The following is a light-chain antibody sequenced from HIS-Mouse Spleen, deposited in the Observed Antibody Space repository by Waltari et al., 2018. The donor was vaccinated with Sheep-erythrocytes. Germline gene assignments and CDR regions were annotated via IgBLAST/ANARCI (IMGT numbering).Light chain of an antibody. CDR3: CSYAGSSTPWV. CDR1: SNAVGSYNL. Sequence: QSALTQPAPVSGSPGQSITISCPGTSNAVGSYNLVPWYQQHPGKAPKLMIYEGSKRPSGVSNRFSGSKSGNTASLTISGLQAEDEADYYCCSYAGSSTPWVFGGGTKLTVL. CDR2: EGS. V-gene: IGLV2-23*01. J-gene: IGLJ3*02.